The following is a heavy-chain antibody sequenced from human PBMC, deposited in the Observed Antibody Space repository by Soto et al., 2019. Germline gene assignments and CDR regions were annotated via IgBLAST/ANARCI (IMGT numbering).Heavy chain of an antibody. CDR3: ARDLYCSGGSCYEARWFDP. CDR1: GYTFTSYG. D-gene: IGHD2-15*01. Sequence: APVKVSRKASGYTFTSYGISWVRQAPGQGLEWMGWISAYNGNTNYAQKLQGRVTMTTDTSTSTAYMELRSLRSDDTAVYYRARDLYCSGGSCYEARWFDPWGQGTLVTVSS. V-gene: IGHV1-18*01. J-gene: IGHJ5*02. CDR2: ISAYNGNT.